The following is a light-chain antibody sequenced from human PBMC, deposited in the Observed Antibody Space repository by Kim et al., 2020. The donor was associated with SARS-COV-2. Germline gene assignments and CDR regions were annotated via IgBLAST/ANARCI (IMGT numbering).Light chain of an antibody. Sequence: SVAPGPTARITGSGDVRAKKYARWFQQKPGQAPVMVIYHDTERPSGIPDRFSGSSSGTTLTLTITGAQVDDEADYYCYCAANNIGIFGGGTKLTVL. CDR3: YCAANNIGI. CDR2: HDT. V-gene: IGLV3-27*01. CDR1: VRAKKY. J-gene: IGLJ2*01.